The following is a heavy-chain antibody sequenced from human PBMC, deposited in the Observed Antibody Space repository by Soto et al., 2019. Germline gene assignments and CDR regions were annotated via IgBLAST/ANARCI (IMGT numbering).Heavy chain of an antibody. CDR1: GYTFTSYG. CDR2: ISAYNGNT. D-gene: IGHD5-12*01. J-gene: IGHJ4*02. CDR3: ARDIKDEPLKVAPGGY. V-gene: IGHV1-18*01. Sequence: GASVKVSCKASGYTFTSYGISWVRQAPGQGLEWMGWISAYNGNTNYAQKLQGRVTMTTDTSTSTAYMELRSLRSDDTAVYYCARDIKDEPLKVAPGGYWGQGTLVTVSS.